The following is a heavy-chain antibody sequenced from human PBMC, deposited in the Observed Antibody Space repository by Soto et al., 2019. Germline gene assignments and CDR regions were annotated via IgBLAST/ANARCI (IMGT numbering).Heavy chain of an antibody. CDR2: IHHTGSI. D-gene: IGHD1-26*01. J-gene: IGHJ4*02. CDR1: GGSIGTNNW. Sequence: QLLLQESGPGLVKPSGTLSLTCAVSGGSIGTNNWWHWIRQSPGKGLEWIGEIHHTGSINYSPSLKSRVIMSIDESKNQFSLSLSSVTAADTVMYFCARERGAGTYQGFDYWGQGTLVTVSS. V-gene: IGHV4-4*02. CDR3: ARERGAGTYQGFDY.